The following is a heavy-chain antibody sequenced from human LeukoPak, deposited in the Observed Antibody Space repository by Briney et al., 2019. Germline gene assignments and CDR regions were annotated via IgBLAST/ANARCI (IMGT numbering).Heavy chain of an antibody. D-gene: IGHD2-2*01. Sequence: SETLSLTCSVSGGSISSLYWSWIRQPPGKGLEWIGYIYYTGSTNYNPSLKSRATMFVDTSKNQFSLKLSSVTAADTAVYYCARIRYCSSTSCYAANAFDIWGQGTMVTVSS. CDR2: IYYTGST. CDR3: ARIRYCSSTSCYAANAFDI. J-gene: IGHJ3*02. V-gene: IGHV4-59*12. CDR1: GGSISSLY.